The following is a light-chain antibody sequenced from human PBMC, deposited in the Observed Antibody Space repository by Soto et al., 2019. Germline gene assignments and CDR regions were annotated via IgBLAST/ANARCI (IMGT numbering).Light chain of an antibody. Sequence: ALTQPPSASGSPGQSVTISCTGTSSDVGGYNYVSWYQQHPGKAPKLMIYEVSKRPSGVPDRFSGSKSGNTASLTVSGLQAEDEADYYCSSYAGSNNLYVFGTGTKLTVL. CDR3: SSYAGSNNLYV. CDR2: EVS. CDR1: SSDVGGYNY. J-gene: IGLJ1*01. V-gene: IGLV2-8*01.